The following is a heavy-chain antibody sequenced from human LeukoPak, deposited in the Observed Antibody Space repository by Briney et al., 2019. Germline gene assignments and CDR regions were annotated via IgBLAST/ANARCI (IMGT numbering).Heavy chain of an antibody. CDR2: ISGSGGST. CDR1: GFTFSSYA. Sequence: GGSLRLSCAASGFTFSSYAMSWVRQAPGKGLEWVSAISGSGGSTYYADSVKGRFTISRDNSKNTLYLQMNSLRAEDTAVYYCAKDSSRTWGYSNWFYPWGQGTLVTVSS. CDR3: AKDSSRTWGYSNWFYP. D-gene: IGHD2-15*01. J-gene: IGHJ5*02. V-gene: IGHV3-23*01.